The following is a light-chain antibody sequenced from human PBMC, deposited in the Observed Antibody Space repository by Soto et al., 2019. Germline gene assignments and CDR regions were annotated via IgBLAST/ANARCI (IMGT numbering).Light chain of an antibody. CDR1: NIGSKS. CDR2: DDR. Sequence: SYELTQPPSVSVAPGQTATITCGGNNIGSKSVHWYQQKPGQAPVVVVYDDRDRASGFPERFSGSNSGNTATLTISRVEVGDEADYYCQVGDGSSDHPVVFGGGTKLTVL. J-gene: IGLJ2*01. CDR3: QVGDGSSDHPVV. V-gene: IGLV3-21*02.